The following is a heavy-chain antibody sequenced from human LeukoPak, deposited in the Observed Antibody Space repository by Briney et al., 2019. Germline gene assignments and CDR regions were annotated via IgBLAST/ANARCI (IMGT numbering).Heavy chain of an antibody. Sequence: SETLSLTCTVSGGSFSNYNYYWGWIRQSPGKGLEWIGSIHYVGSTYYNPSLKSRVTISVDTSKNQFFLNLSSVTAADTAVYYCARQNNFDFWSGFFDYWGLGALVTVSS. J-gene: IGHJ4*02. D-gene: IGHD3-3*01. CDR2: IHYVGST. V-gene: IGHV4-39*01. CDR3: ARQNNFDFWSGFFDY. CDR1: GGSFSNYNYY.